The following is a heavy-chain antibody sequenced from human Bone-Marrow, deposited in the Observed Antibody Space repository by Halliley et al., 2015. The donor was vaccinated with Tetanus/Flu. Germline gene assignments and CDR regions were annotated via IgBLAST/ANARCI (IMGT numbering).Heavy chain of an antibody. V-gene: IGHV4-39*01. CDR3: ARGPAEDEMATIHFDY. CDR2: IYYSGST. J-gene: IGHJ4*02. D-gene: IGHD5-12*01. Sequence: TLSLTCTVSGGSISSSSYYWGWIRQPPGKGLEWIGSIYYSGSTYYNPSLKSRVTISVDTSKNQFSLKLSSVTAADTAVYYCARGPAEDEMATIHFDYWGQGTLVTVSS. CDR1: GGSISSSSYY.